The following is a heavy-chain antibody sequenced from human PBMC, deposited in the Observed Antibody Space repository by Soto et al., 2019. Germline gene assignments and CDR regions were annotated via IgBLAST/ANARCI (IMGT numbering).Heavy chain of an antibody. CDR2: IYYSGIT. Sequence: SETLSLTCTVSGGSVSSYYWSWIRQPPGKGLEWIGYIYYSGITNYNPSLKSRVTISVDTSKNQFSLQLKSVTAADTALYYCARFSGSYYYAMDVWGQGSTVTVSS. V-gene: IGHV4-59*02. J-gene: IGHJ6*02. CDR3: ARFSGSYYYAMDV. D-gene: IGHD6-19*01. CDR1: GGSVSSYY.